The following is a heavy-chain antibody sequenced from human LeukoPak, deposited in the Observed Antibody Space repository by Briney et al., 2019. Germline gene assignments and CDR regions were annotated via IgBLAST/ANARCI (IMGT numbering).Heavy chain of an antibody. CDR2: INEDGSEK. CDR1: GFSFSTFW. CDR3: VQGGHFDW. V-gene: IGHV3-7*01. Sequence: GGSLRLSCVSSGFSFSTFWMTWGRQAPGKRPEWVANINEDGSEKYYVDSVKGRFTISRDNGKNSLFLDMNSLRADDTALYFCVQGGHFDWWDQGAPVTVSS. J-gene: IGHJ4*02. D-gene: IGHD3-16*01.